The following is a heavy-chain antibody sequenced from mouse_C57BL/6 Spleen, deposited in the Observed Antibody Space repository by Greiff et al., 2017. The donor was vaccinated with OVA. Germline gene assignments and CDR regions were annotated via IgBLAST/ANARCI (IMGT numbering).Heavy chain of an antibody. J-gene: IGHJ4*01. V-gene: IGHV5-16*01. Sequence: EVQVVESEGGLVQPGSSMKLSCTASGFTFSDYYMAWVRQVPEKGLEWVANINYDGSSTYYLDSLKSRFIISRDNAKNILYLQMSSLKSEDTATYYCARDQGYYGNYAMDYWGQGTSVTVSS. D-gene: IGHD2-1*01. CDR2: INYDGSST. CDR3: ARDQGYYGNYAMDY. CDR1: GFTFSDYY.